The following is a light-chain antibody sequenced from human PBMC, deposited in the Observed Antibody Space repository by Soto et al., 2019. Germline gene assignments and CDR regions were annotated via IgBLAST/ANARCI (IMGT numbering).Light chain of an antibody. CDR1: SSNFGAGFD. J-gene: IGLJ3*02. Sequence: QSVLTQPPSVSGAPGQWVTISCTGSSSNFGAGFDVHWYQQLPGTAPKLLIYGITNRPSGVPDRFSGSIDTSSNSASLTISGLKTEDEADYYCQSYDSSNPVVIGGGTKLTVL. CDR3: QSYDSSNPVV. V-gene: IGLV1-40*01. CDR2: GIT.